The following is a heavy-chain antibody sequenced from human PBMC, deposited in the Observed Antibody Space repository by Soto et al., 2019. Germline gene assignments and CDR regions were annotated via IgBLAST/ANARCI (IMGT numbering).Heavy chain of an antibody. D-gene: IGHD3-10*01. Sequence: QITLKESGPTLVNPTQTLTLTCTFSGFSLSTSGVGVGWIRQPPGKALEWLALIYWDDDKRYSPSLKSRLTITKDTSKNQVVLTMTNMDPVDTATYYCARLGSGSFPVGSVFIFGVWGQGTMVTVSS. CDR2: IYWDDDK. CDR1: GFSLSTSGVG. J-gene: IGHJ3*01. CDR3: ARLGSGSFPVGSVFIFGV. V-gene: IGHV2-5*02.